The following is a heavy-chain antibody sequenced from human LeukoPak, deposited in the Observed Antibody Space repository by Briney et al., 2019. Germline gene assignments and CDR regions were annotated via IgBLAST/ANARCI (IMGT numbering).Heavy chain of an antibody. CDR2: IYPGDSGP. Sequence: GESLKISCKVSGYSFTSYCIGWVRQMPGKGLEWMGIIYPGDSGPTYSPSFQGQVTISVDKSTSTAYLQWSSLQASDTAMYYCGKSGDRVPLRDDVFDVWGQGTMVTVST. CDR1: GYSFTSYC. CDR3: GKSGDRVPLRDDVFDV. V-gene: IGHV5-51*01. J-gene: IGHJ3*01. D-gene: IGHD1-26*01.